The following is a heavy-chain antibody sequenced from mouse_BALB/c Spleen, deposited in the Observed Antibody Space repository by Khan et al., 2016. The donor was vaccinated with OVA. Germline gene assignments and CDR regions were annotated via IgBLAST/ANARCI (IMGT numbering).Heavy chain of an antibody. Sequence: VQLKQSGPGLVKPSQSLSLTCTVTGYSITSGYAWNWIRQFPGNKLEWMGYISYSGVTSYTPSLKSRISITRDTSKNQFFLQLNSVTTEDTATYYCARGNVYGDYFDYWGQGTTLTVSS. CDR2: ISYSGVT. V-gene: IGHV3-2*02. CDR3: ARGNVYGDYFDY. D-gene: IGHD1-1*01. CDR1: GYSITSGYA. J-gene: IGHJ2*01.